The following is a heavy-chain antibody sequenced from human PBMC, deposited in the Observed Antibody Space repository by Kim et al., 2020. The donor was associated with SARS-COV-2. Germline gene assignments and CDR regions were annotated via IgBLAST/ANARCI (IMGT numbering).Heavy chain of an antibody. CDR3: ANPRVGATRWDAFDI. Sequence: GGSLRLSCAASGFTFSSYGMHWVRQAPGKGLEWVAVISYDGSNKYYADSVKGRFTISRDNSKNTLYLQMNSLRAEDTAVYYCANPRVGATRWDAFDIWGQGTMVTVSS. D-gene: IGHD1-26*01. J-gene: IGHJ3*02. CDR1: GFTFSSYG. CDR2: ISYDGSNK. V-gene: IGHV3-30*18.